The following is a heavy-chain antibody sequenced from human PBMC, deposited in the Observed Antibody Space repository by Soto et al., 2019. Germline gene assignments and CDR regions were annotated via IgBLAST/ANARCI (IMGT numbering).Heavy chain of an antibody. CDR1: GGTFSSYT. CDR3: AMVDVYVTPSPQDV. J-gene: IGHJ6*02. Sequence: SVKVSCKASGGTFSSYTISWVRQAPGQGLEWMGRIIPILGIANYAQKFQGRVTITADKSTSTAYMELRSLRSNDTAIYYCAMVDVYVTPSPQDVWGQGTTVTVSS. CDR2: IIPILGIA. D-gene: IGHD3-16*01. V-gene: IGHV1-69*02.